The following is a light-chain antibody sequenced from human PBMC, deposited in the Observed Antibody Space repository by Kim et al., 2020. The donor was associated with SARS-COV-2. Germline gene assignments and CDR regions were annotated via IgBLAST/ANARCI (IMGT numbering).Light chain of an antibody. CDR2: GAS. Sequence: IVVTQSPATLSVSPVEGATLSCRASQSVSSNLAWYQQKPGQAPRLLMYGASTRATGTSPRFSGSGSGTEFTLTISSLQSEDFAVYYCQQYSNWPGTFGQGTKVDIK. CDR1: QSVSSN. V-gene: IGKV3-15*01. CDR3: QQYSNWPGT. J-gene: IGKJ1*01.